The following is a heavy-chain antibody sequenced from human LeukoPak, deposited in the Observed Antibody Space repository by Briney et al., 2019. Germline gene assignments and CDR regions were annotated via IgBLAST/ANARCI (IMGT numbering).Heavy chain of an antibody. CDR1: GGSFSGYY. CDR3: SIKYSSSLGLDP. CDR2: INHSGSA. V-gene: IGHV4-34*01. J-gene: IGHJ5*02. D-gene: IGHD6-13*01. Sequence: PSETLSLTCAVYGGSFSGYYWSWIRQPPGKGLEWIGEINHSGSANYNPSLKSRVTISVDTSKNQFSLKLSSVTAADTAVYYCSIKYSSSLGLDPWGQGTLVTVSS.